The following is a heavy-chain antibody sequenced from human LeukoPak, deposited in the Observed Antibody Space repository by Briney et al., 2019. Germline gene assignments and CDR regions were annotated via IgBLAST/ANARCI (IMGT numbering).Heavy chain of an antibody. CDR3: ARQRTTVTYPDY. D-gene: IGHD4-11*01. Sequence: AGGSLRLSCAASGVMFPSYWMTWVRQAPGKGLEWVANIKQDGSEKYYVDSVKGRFTISRDNAKNSVYLQMNSLRAEDTAVYYCARQRTTVTYPDYWGQGTLVTVSS. V-gene: IGHV3-7*02. CDR1: GVMFPSYW. J-gene: IGHJ4*02. CDR2: IKQDGSEK.